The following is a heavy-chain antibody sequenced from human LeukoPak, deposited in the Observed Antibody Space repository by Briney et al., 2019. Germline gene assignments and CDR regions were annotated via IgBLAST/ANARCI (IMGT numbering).Heavy chain of an antibody. CDR3: ARDPRGVAAYYYYGMDV. Sequence: SVKVSCKASGGTFSSYAISWVRQAPGQGLEWMGRIIPILNITNNAQKFQGRVTITADKSTRTVYMELSSLRSEDTAVYYCARDPRGVAAYYYYGMDVWGQGTTVTVSS. CDR2: IIPILNIT. V-gene: IGHV1-69*04. J-gene: IGHJ6*02. CDR1: GGTFSSYA. D-gene: IGHD6-13*01.